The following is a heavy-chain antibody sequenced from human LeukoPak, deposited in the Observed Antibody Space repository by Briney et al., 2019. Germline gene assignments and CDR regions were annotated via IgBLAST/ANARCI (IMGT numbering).Heavy chain of an antibody. Sequence: GGSLRLSCAASGFTFSSYWMSWVRQAPGKGLEWVANIKQDGSEKYYVDSVKGRFTISRDNAKNSLYLQMNSLRAEDTAVYCCARDCHLRDFWSGYRYYLDYWGQGTLVTVSS. J-gene: IGHJ4*02. CDR1: GFTFSSYW. CDR3: ARDCHLRDFWSGYRYYLDY. CDR2: IKQDGSEK. V-gene: IGHV3-7*01. D-gene: IGHD3-3*01.